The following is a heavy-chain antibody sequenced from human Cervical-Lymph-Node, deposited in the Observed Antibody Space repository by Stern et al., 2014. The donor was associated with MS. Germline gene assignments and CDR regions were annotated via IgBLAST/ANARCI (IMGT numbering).Heavy chain of an antibody. D-gene: IGHD1-26*01. CDR2: FTPSDDTT. J-gene: IGHJ4*02. CDR1: GFPFTSHY. Sequence: QVPLVQSGAEVKKPGASLKLSCPASGFPFTSHYIPLVRHPPRQGLAWMGIFTPSDDTTPYAQMRQGRVTMTRDTSTSTVYMELSSLRSDDTAMYYCTKDSGSFSIDYWGQGTLVTVSS. V-gene: IGHV1-46*03. CDR3: TKDSGSFSIDY.